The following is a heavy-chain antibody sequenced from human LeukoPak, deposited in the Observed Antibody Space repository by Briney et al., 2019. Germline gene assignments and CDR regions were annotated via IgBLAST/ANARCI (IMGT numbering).Heavy chain of an antibody. CDR2: IYYSGST. J-gene: IGHJ2*01. V-gene: IGHV4-39*07. CDR3: ASHGDWVNWYFDL. CDR1: GGSISSSSYY. Sequence: SETLSLTCTVSGGSISSSSYYWGWIRQPPGKGLEWIGSIYYSGSTYYNPSLKSRVTISVDTSKNQFSLKLSSVTAADTAVYYCASHGDWVNWYFDLWGRGTLVTVSS. D-gene: IGHD3-10*01.